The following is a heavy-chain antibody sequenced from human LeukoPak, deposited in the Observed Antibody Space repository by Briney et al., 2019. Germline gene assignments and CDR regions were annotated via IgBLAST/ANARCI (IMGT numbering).Heavy chain of an antibody. CDR1: GGSISSYY. Sequence: SETLSLTCTVSGGSISSYYWSWIRQPPGKGLEWIGYIYYSGSTNYNPSLKSRVTISVDTSKNQLSLKLRSVTAADTAVYYCARGGRDGYTLYPLDYCGQGTLVTVSS. V-gene: IGHV4-59*08. CDR2: IYYSGST. CDR3: ARGGRDGYTLYPLDY. D-gene: IGHD5-24*01. J-gene: IGHJ4*02.